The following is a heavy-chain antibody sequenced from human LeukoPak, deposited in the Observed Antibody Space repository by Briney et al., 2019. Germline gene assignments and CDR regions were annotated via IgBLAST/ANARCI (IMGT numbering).Heavy chain of an antibody. CDR3: ARGKGFVGHFDS. CDR2: IIPILGTA. V-gene: IGHV1-69*04. D-gene: IGHD2-15*01. J-gene: IGHJ4*02. CDR1: GGTFSSNA. Sequence: VASVTVSFKASGGTFSSNAISWVRQAPGQGPEWMGRIIPILGTAEYAEKFQGRVTITADKSTTTAYMELSSLKSEDTALYFCARGKGFVGHFDSWGQGTLVTVSS.